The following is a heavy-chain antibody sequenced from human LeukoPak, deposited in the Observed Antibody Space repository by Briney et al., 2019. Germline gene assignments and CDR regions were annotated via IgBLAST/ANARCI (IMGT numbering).Heavy chain of an antibody. D-gene: IGHD3-9*01. CDR3: ARGREYYDILTGTDLFYFDY. V-gene: IGHV4-59*01. CDR2: IYYSGST. CDR1: GGSISSYY. Sequence: PSETLSLTCTVSGGSISSYYWSWTRQPPGKGLEWIGYIYYSGSTNYNPSLKSRVTISVDTSKNQFSLKLSSVTAADTAVYYCARGREYYDILTGTDLFYFDYWGQGTLVTVSS. J-gene: IGHJ4*02.